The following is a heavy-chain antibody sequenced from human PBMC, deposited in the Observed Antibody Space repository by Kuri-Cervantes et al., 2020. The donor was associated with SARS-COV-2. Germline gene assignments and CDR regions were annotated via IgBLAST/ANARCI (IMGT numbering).Heavy chain of an antibody. CDR3: ARDGNYYDSSGLIDY. J-gene: IGHJ4*02. D-gene: IGHD3-22*01. CDR2: ISYDGSNK. CDR1: GFTFSTHG. V-gene: IGHV3-30*12. Sequence: GGSLRLSCAASGFTFSTHGMHWLRQAPGKGLEWVAVISYDGSNKYYADSVKGRFTISRDNSKNTLYLQMNSLRAEDTAVYYCARDGNYYDSSGLIDYWGQGTLVTVSS.